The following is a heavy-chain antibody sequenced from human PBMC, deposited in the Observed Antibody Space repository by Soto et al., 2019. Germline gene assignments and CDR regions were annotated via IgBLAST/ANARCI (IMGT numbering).Heavy chain of an antibody. V-gene: IGHV3-23*01. Sequence: EVQLLESGGGLVQPGGSLRLSCVAFKFTFSTYAMTWVRQAPGKGLEWVSGISGSGATTYYADSVKGRFTISRDNSKDTLYLQLNSLRVEDTAVYFCAKIFLPRPLRVNDAFDIWGQGAMVTVSS. CDR1: KFTFSTYA. D-gene: IGHD1-1*01. CDR2: ISGSGATT. J-gene: IGHJ3*02. CDR3: AKIFLPRPLRVNDAFDI.